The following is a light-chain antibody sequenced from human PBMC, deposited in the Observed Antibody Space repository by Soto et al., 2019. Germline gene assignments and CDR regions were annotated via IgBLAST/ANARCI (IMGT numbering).Light chain of an antibody. CDR1: QSLSTSY. V-gene: IGKV3-20*01. J-gene: IGKJ2*01. Sequence: EIVLTQSPGTLSLSPGERATLSCRASQSLSTSYLAWYQQRPGQAPSLLVYAASSRAAGIPDRFSGSGSGADFTLTISRLEPEDFAMYYCRQYVSSPYTFGQGTKLEIK. CDR2: AAS. CDR3: RQYVSSPYT.